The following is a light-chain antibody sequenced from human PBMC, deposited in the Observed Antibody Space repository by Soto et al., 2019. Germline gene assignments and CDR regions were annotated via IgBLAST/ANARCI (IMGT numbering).Light chain of an antibody. CDR2: EVS. V-gene: IGLV2-8*01. J-gene: IGLJ1*01. Sequence: QSALTQPPSASGSPGQSVTISCTGTSRDVGGYNYVSWYQQHPGKAPKLMIYEVSKRPSGVPDRFSGSKSGNTASLTVSGLQAEDEADYYCSSYAGSTLGVFGTGTKVTVL. CDR3: SSYAGSTLGV. CDR1: SRDVGGYNY.